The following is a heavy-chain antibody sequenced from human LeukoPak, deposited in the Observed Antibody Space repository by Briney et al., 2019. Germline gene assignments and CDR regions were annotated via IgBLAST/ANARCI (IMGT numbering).Heavy chain of an antibody. D-gene: IGHD6-19*01. CDR2: INSDGSST. CDR3: ARDLLGDSSGWYPWFDP. V-gene: IGHV3-74*01. J-gene: IGHJ5*02. CDR1: GFTFSSYW. Sequence: GGSLRLSCAASGFTFSSYWMHWVRQAPGKGLVWVSRINSDGSSTSYADSVKGRFTISRDNAKNTPYLQMNSLRAEDTAVYYCARDLLGDSSGWYPWFDPWGQGTLATVSS.